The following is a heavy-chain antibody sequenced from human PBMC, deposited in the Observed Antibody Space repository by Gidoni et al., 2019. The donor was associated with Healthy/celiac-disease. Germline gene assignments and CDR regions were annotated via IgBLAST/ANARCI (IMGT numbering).Heavy chain of an antibody. D-gene: IGHD6-6*01. J-gene: IGHJ4*02. CDR2: ISYDGSNK. CDR1: GFTFSSYA. V-gene: IGHV3-30*04. CDR3: AILRGDSSSINGL. Sequence: QVQLVESGGGVVQPGRSLRLSCAASGFTFSSYAMHWVRQAPGKGLEWVAVISYDGSNKYYADSVKGRFTISRDNSKNTLYLQMNSLRAEDTAVYYCAILRGDSSSINGLWGQGTLVTVSS.